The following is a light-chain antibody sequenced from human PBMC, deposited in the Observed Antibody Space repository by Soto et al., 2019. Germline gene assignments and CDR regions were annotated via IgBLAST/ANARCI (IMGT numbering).Light chain of an antibody. Sequence: EIVLTQSPGTLSLSPGETATLSCRASQTVTSYFACYQQKPGQAPSLLIYGASSRATGIPDRFSGSGSGIDFTLAISGLERDDFAVYYCQEYGYSPRTFGKGTKVEIK. CDR1: QTVTSY. V-gene: IGKV3-20*01. CDR3: QEYGYSPRT. J-gene: IGKJ1*01. CDR2: GAS.